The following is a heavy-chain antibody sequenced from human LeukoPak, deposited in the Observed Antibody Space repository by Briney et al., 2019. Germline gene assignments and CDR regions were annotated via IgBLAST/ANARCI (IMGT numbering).Heavy chain of an antibody. CDR2: ISSSSSTI. CDR1: GFTFSSYS. D-gene: IGHD6-6*01. J-gene: IGHJ4*02. CDR3: ARVQKIKRWGSSSSPFDY. V-gene: IGHV3-48*01. Sequence: AGGSLRLSCAASGFTFSSYSMNWVRQAPGKGLEWVSYISSSSSTIYYADSVKGRFTISRDNAKNSLYLQMNSLRAEDTAVYYCARVQKIKRWGSSSSPFDYWGQGTLVTVSS.